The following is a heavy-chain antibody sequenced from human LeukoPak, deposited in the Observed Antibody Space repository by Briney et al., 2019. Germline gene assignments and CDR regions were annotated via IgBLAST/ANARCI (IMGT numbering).Heavy chain of an antibody. CDR3: ARDRGYTYGHPLDY. V-gene: IGHV3-33*01. D-gene: IGHD5-18*01. CDR1: GFTFSTYV. J-gene: IGHJ4*02. Sequence: PGRSLRLSCAASGFTFSTYVIHWVRQAPGKGLEWAALIWHDGSNKYYGDSVKDRFTISRDNSKNTLYLQMDSLRDEDTAVYYCARDRGYTYGHPLDYWGQGTLVTVSS. CDR2: IWHDGSNK.